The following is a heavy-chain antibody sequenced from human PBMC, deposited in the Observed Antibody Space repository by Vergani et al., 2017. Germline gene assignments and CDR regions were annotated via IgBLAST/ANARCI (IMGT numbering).Heavy chain of an antibody. J-gene: IGHJ4*02. CDR3: TRDPNGSGTTVDY. CDR1: GFTFGDYA. V-gene: IGHV3-49*04. D-gene: IGHD3-10*01. CDR2: IRSKAYGVTT. Sequence: EVQLVESGGGLVQPGRSLRLSCTASGFTFGDYAMSWVRQAPGKGLEWVGFIRSKAYGVTTEYAASVKGRFTISRDDSKSIAYLQMNSLKTEDTAVYYCTRDPNGSGTTVDYWGQGTLVTVSS.